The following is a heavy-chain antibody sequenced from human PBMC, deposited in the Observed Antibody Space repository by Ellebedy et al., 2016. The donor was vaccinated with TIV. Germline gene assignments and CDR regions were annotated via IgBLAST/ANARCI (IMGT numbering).Heavy chain of an antibody. CDR1: GFTFSFYW. CDR2: IHNDGSEK. Sequence: GESLKISCAASGFTFSFYWMSSVRQAQGKGLEWVANIHNDGSEKFYVDSVKGRFTISRDNTKNTVYLQMNSLRVEDTAVYYCVRDGSYDYGDYWGQGTVVTVSS. J-gene: IGHJ4*02. CDR3: VRDGSYDYGDY. V-gene: IGHV3-7*01. D-gene: IGHD3-16*01.